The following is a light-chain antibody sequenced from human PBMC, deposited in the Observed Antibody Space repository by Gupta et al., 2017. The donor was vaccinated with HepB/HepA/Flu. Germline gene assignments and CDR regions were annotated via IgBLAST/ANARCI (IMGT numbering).Light chain of an antibody. V-gene: IGKV3-15*01. Sequence: EIVMTQSPATLSVSPGERATLSCRASQSISSNLAWYQQKPGQAPRLLIYGAFTRATGIPARFSGSGSGTEFTLTISSLQSEDFAVYYCQQYYNWPLYTFGQGTKLEIK. CDR3: QQYYNWPLYT. J-gene: IGKJ2*01. CDR1: QSISSN. CDR2: GAF.